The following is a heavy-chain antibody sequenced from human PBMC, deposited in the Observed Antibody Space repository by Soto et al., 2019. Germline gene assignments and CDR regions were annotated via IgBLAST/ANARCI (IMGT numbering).Heavy chain of an antibody. J-gene: IGHJ6*02. CDR3: ARGGVPAASDYYYYYGMDV. V-gene: IGHV1-69*13. Sequence: GASVKVSCKASGGTFSSYAISWVRQAPGQGLEWMGGIIPIFGTANYAQKFQGRVTITADESTSTAYMELSSLRSEDTAVYYCARGGVPAASDYYYYYGMDVWGQGTTVTVSS. D-gene: IGHD2-2*01. CDR1: GGTFSSYA. CDR2: IIPIFGTA.